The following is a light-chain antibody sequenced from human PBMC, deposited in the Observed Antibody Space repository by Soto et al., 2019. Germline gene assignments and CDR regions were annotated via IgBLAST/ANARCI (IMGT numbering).Light chain of an antibody. CDR3: LLYYGGAVV. CDR2: GTI. V-gene: IGLV7-43*01. Sequence: QAVVTQEPSLTVSPGGTVTLTCASSTGAVTSGYYPNWFQQKPGQAPRALIYGTINKQSWTPARFSGSLLGGKAALTLSGVQPEDEADYSCLLYYGGAVVFGGGTKVTVL. CDR1: TGAVTSGYY. J-gene: IGLJ2*01.